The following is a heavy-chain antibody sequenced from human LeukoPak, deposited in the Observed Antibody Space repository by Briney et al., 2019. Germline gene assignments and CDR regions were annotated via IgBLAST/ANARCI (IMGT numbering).Heavy chain of an antibody. Sequence: GGSLRLSCAASGFTFSNYWMHWVRQAPGKGLVWVSRINSDGSSTGYADSVKGRFTISRDNAKNTLYLQMNSLRAEDTAVYYCAREGGYCSGGSCYSYYGMDVWGKGTTVTVSS. J-gene: IGHJ6*04. CDR2: INSDGSST. V-gene: IGHV3-74*01. CDR1: GFTFSNYW. CDR3: AREGGYCSGGSCYSYYGMDV. D-gene: IGHD2-15*01.